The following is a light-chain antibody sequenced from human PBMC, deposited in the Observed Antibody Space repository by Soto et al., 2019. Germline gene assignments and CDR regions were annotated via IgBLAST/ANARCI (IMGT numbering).Light chain of an antibody. Sequence: EVVLTQSPGTLSFSPGERATLSCRASQSVSSTYLAWYQQKPGQAPRLLIYGASSRATGIPDRFSGSGSGTDFTLTISRLEPDDSAVYYCQHYGTSSWTFGQGTKVEIK. CDR2: GAS. V-gene: IGKV3-20*01. CDR3: QHYGTSSWT. CDR1: QSVSSTY. J-gene: IGKJ1*01.